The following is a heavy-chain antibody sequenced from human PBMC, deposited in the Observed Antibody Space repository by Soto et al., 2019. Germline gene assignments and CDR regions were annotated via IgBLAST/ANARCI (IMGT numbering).Heavy chain of an antibody. Sequence: QVQLVQSGPEVKKPGASVKVSCKASGYTFTSYGVSWVRLAPGQGLEWMGWISGYNGQTNYAQKFRGRVTFTADTSTNPAYMELWSLTSDDTAMYYCARDQRKEFRVEGLTAMDVWGQGTTVTVSS. CDR3: ARDQRKEFRVEGLTAMDV. CDR1: GYTFTSYG. CDR2: ISGYNGQT. D-gene: IGHD3-10*01. V-gene: IGHV1-18*01. J-gene: IGHJ6*01.